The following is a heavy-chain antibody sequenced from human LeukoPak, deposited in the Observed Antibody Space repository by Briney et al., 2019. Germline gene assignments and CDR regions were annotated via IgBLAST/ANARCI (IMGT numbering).Heavy chain of an antibody. Sequence: PGGSLRLSCAASGFTFSSNYMSWVRQAPGKGLEWVSVIYNGGTTYYSDSVKGRFTISRDNSKNTLYLQMNSLRAEDTAVYYCARMLISSGYYVDYWGQGTLVTVSS. CDR3: ARMLISSGYYVDY. CDR1: GFTFSSNY. V-gene: IGHV3-53*01. D-gene: IGHD3-22*01. CDR2: IYNGGTT. J-gene: IGHJ4*02.